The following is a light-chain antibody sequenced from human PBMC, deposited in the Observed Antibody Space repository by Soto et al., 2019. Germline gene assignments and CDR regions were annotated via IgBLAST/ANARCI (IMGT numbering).Light chain of an antibody. CDR1: QGISSY. CDR3: QQLNSYLP. Sequence: DIQLTQSPSFLSASVGDRVTITCRASQGISSYLAWYQQKPGKAPKLLIYAASTLQSGVPSRFSGSGSGTKFTLTISSLQPEDFATYYCQQLNSYLPFGGGTKVDIK. CDR2: AAS. J-gene: IGKJ4*01. V-gene: IGKV1-9*01.